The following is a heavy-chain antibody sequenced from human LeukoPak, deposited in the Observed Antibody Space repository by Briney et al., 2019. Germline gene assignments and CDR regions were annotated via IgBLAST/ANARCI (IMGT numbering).Heavy chain of an antibody. D-gene: IGHD4-17*01. Sequence: PGGSLRLSCAASGFTFSSYGMHWVRQAPGKGLEWVAVISYDGSNKYYADSVKGRFTISRDNSKNTLYLQMNSLRAEDTAVYYCAKDHRYFYGGYPEVGWGQGTMVTVSS. CDR2: ISYDGSNK. CDR3: AKDHRYFYGGYPEVG. CDR1: GFTFSSYG. J-gene: IGHJ3*01. V-gene: IGHV3-30*18.